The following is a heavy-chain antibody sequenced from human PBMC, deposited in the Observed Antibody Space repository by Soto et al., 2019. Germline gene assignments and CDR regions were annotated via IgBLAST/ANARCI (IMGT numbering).Heavy chain of an antibody. CDR3: ARDHVTRSSAYYYYGMDV. Sequence: GGSLRLSCAASGFTFSSYAMHWVRQAPGKGLEWVAVISYDGSNKYYADSVKGRFTISRDNSKNTLYLQMNSLRAEDTAVYYCARDHVTRSSAYYYYGMDVWGQGTTVTVSS. CDR1: GFTFSSYA. CDR2: ISYDGSNK. V-gene: IGHV3-30-3*01. J-gene: IGHJ6*02. D-gene: IGHD6-6*01.